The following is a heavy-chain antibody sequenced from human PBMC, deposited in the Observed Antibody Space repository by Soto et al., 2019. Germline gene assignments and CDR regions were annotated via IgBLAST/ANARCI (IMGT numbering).Heavy chain of an antibody. CDR1: GFTFSRYA. CDR2: ISGSGDDT. CDR3: AKDRGDSGYYPFDY. J-gene: IGHJ4*02. D-gene: IGHD3-22*01. Sequence: PGGSLRLSCAASGFTFSRYAMNWVRQAPGKGLEWVSSISGSGDDTYYADSVKGRCTISRDNSKNILNLHMNSRRAQDTATYYCAKDRGDSGYYPFDYWCQRSWFTVSS. V-gene: IGHV3-23*01.